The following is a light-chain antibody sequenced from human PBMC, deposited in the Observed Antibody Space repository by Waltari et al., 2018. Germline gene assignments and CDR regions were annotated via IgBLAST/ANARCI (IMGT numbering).Light chain of an antibody. CDR3: QQYNNWPPRGT. CDR1: QSINDD. CDR2: GAS. Sequence: EIVLTQSPATLSVSPREGATLSCRASQSINDDLAWYQQRPGQAPRLLIFGASTRATGIPARFSGSGSGTEFTLTISSLQSEDFAVYYCQQYNNWPPRGTFGQGTKVEIK. V-gene: IGKV3-15*01. J-gene: IGKJ1*01.